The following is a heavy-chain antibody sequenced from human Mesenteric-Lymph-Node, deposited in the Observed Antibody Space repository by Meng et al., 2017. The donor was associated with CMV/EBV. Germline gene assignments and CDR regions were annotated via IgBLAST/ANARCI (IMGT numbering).Heavy chain of an antibody. CDR1: GGSISSSSYY. Sequence: SETLSLTCTVSGGSISSSSYYWGWIRQPPGKGLEWIGSIYYSGSTYYNPSLKSRVTISVDTSKNQFSLKLSSVTAADTAVYYCARDFNWGSFDSWGQGTRVTVSS. CDR3: ARDFNWGSFDS. CDR2: IYYSGST. V-gene: IGHV4-39*07. J-gene: IGHJ4*02. D-gene: IGHD7-27*01.